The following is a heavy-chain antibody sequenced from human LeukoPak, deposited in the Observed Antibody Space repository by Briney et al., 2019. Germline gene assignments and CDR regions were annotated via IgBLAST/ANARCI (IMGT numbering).Heavy chain of an antibody. Sequence: TGGSLRLSCAASGFTLSGFAMHWVRQAPGKGLEWVAVLLHDGSEKYYADSVKGRFTISRDTSKNMVYLQMNSLRAEETAVYYCARDLGGYGYYGMDVWGQGTMVTVSS. CDR3: ARDLGGYGYYGMDV. CDR1: GFTLSGFA. CDR2: LLHDGSEK. J-gene: IGHJ6*02. D-gene: IGHD3-22*01. V-gene: IGHV3-30-3*01.